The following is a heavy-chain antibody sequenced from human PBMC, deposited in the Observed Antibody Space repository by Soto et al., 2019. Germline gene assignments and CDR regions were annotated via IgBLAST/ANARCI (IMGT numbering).Heavy chain of an antibody. D-gene: IGHD5-12*01. Sequence: QVQLVESGGGVVQPGRSLRLSCAASGFTFSTYAMHWVRQAPGKGLEWVAVVSNDGSNKYYADPVRGRFTISRDNSKNTMYLQMNSLRPEDTAVYYCAELNSGYDWGQGTLVTVSS. CDR3: AELNSGYD. J-gene: IGHJ4*02. CDR1: GFTFSTYA. V-gene: IGHV3-30-3*01. CDR2: VSNDGSNK.